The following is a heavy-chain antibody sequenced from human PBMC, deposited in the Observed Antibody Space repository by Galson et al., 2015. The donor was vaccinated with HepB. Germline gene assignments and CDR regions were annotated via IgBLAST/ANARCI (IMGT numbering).Heavy chain of an antibody. Sequence: SLRLSCAASGFTFSSYGMHWVRQAPGKGLEWVAVIWYDGSNKYYADSVKGRFTISRDNSKNTLYLQMNSLRAEDTAVYYCARGDYGEDYYYGMDVWGQGTTVTVSS. CDR1: GFTFSSYG. D-gene: IGHD4-17*01. CDR2: IWYDGSNK. CDR3: ARGDYGEDYYYGMDV. V-gene: IGHV3-33*08. J-gene: IGHJ6*02.